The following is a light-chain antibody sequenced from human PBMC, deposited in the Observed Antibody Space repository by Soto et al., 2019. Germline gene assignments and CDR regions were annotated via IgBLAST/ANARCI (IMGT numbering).Light chain of an antibody. CDR1: SSDVGGYNY. CDR2: DVS. V-gene: IGLV2-14*01. CDR3: NSYTSSSTYV. Sequence: QSVLTQPASVSGSPGQSITISCTGTSSDVGGYNYVSWYQQHPGKAPKLMIYDVSNRPSGVSNRFSGSKSGNPASLTISWLQAEDEADYYCNSYTSSSTYVFGTGTKVTVL. J-gene: IGLJ1*01.